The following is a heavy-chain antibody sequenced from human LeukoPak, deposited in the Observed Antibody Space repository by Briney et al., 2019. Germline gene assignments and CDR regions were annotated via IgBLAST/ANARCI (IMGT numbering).Heavy chain of an antibody. CDR1: GGSINNYH. CDR3: ARRYYDRSGYYYVLDV. D-gene: IGHD3-22*01. V-gene: IGHV4-59*08. J-gene: IGHJ6*02. CDR2: IHYSGST. Sequence: SETLSLTCTVSGGSINNYHWSWIRQPPGKGLEWVGFIHYSGSTHYNPSLRSRVTISVDTSKGQFSLKLSSVTAADTAVYYCARRYYDRSGYYYVLDVWGQGTTATVSS.